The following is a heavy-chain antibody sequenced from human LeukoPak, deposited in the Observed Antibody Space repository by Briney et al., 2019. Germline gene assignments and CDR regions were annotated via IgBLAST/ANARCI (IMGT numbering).Heavy chain of an antibody. J-gene: IGHJ4*02. D-gene: IGHD3/OR15-3a*01. CDR2: LSGSGIST. CDR1: GFTFATYA. Sequence: PGGSLRLSCAASGFTFATYAMTWVRQAPGKGLEWVAALSGSGISTYYADSVKGRFTISRADSENTLHLQMDGLRAEDTAVYFCAKGRGTGTYYFDYWGRGILVTVSS. CDR3: AKGRGTGTYYFDY. V-gene: IGHV3-23*01.